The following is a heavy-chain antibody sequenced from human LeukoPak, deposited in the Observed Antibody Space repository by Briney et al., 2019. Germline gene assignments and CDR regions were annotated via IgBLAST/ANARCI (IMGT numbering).Heavy chain of an antibody. V-gene: IGHV4-4*07. CDR3: AAYGDHWYFDL. D-gene: IGHD4-17*01. J-gene: IGHJ2*01. CDR1: GGSISSYY. CDR2: TYARGSP. Sequence: SETLSLTCSVSGGSISSYYWSWIRQPAGKGLEWIGRTYARGSPTFNPSLRSRVTMSVDASKNQCSLTLSSVSAADTAVYYCAAYGDHWYFDLWGRGTLVTVSS.